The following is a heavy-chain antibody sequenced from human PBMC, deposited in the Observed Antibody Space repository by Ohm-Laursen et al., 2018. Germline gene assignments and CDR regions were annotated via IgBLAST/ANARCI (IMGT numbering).Heavy chain of an antibody. Sequence: SETLSLTCAVSGYSISSGYYWGWIRQPPGKGLEWIGSIYHSGSTYYNPSLKSRVTISVDTSKNQFSLKLSSVTAADTAVYYCVRDRMGATIGYFDLWGRGTLVTVSS. J-gene: IGHJ2*01. D-gene: IGHD1-26*01. V-gene: IGHV4-38-2*02. CDR2: IYHSGST. CDR3: VRDRMGATIGYFDL. CDR1: GYSISSGYY.